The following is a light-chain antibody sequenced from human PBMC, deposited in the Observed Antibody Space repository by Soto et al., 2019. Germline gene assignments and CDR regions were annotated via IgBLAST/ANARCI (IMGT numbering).Light chain of an antibody. Sequence: EIVLTQSPATLSLSPGERATLSCRASQSISSHLAWYQQKPGQAPRLLMYDVSNRATDIPARFSGSGSGTDFTLTIISLEPEDFAVYYCQQRSNWPLTFGGGTKVEIK. CDR1: QSISSH. J-gene: IGKJ4*01. CDR3: QQRSNWPLT. V-gene: IGKV3-11*01. CDR2: DVS.